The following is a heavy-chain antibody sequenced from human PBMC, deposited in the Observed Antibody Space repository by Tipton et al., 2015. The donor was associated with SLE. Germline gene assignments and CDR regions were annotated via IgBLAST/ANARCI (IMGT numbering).Heavy chain of an antibody. V-gene: IGHV4-39*01. CDR1: GGSISSSSYY. Sequence: LRLSCTVSGGSISSSSYYWGWIRQPPGKGLEWIGSIYYTGSTSYNPSLKSRVTMSVDTSKNQFSLTLNSMTAADTAVYYCARGTNYCSSGTCYYQLFDYWGQGTLVTVSS. CDR2: IYYTGST. CDR3: ARGTNYCSSGTCYYQLFDY. D-gene: IGHD2-15*01. J-gene: IGHJ4*02.